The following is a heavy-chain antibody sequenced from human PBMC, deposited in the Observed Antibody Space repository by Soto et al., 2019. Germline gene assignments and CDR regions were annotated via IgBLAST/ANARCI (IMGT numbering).Heavy chain of an antibody. J-gene: IGHJ3*01. CDR1: GVTFSTYP. V-gene: IGHV3-64*01. CDR2: ITSDGDKT. CDR3: ASLHSKAPHAFDV. Sequence: PEGCLRLSCTASGVTFSTYPMHWVRQAPGEGLEYVSSITSDGDKTYYANSVKGRFTISRDNSKNMLYLQMGSLRPEDLAVYYCASLHSKAPHAFDVWGQETMVTVSS.